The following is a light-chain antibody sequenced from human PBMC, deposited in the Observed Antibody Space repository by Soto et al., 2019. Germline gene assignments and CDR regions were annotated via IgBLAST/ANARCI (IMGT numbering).Light chain of an antibody. J-gene: IGKJ1*01. CDR1: QSVSSSY. CDR2: GTS. Sequence: EIVLTQSPGTLSLSPGERATLSFRASQSVSSSYLAWYQQKPGQAPRVLIYGTSSRATGIPDRFSGSGSGTDFTLTISRLEPEDFAVYYCQQYGSTPRTFGQGTKVDIK. V-gene: IGKV3-20*01. CDR3: QQYGSTPRT.